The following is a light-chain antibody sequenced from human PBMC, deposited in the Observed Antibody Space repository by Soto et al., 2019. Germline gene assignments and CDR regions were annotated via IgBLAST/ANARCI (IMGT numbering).Light chain of an antibody. V-gene: IGKV3-15*01. Sequence: EIVMTQSPATLSVSPGERATLSCRASQSISSNLAWYQQHPGQAPRLLIYGASTRATGIPATFGGGGSGTDSSRTISSLQSVDFAVYYCEHYNNWPFTFGPGTKVDIK. CDR1: QSISSN. CDR2: GAS. J-gene: IGKJ3*01. CDR3: EHYNNWPFT.